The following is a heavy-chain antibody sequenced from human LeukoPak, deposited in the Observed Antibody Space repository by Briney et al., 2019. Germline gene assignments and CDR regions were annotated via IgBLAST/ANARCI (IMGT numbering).Heavy chain of an antibody. CDR3: ARDHSQVYYFDY. V-gene: IGHV3-30*03. J-gene: IGHJ4*02. Sequence: GGSLRLSCAASGFTLSSYGMHWVRQAPGKGLEWVAVISYDGNNKYYADSVKGRFTVFRDNSKNTLYLQMNSLRPEDTAVYYCARDHSQVYYFDYWGQGTLVTVSS. CDR2: ISYDGNNK. D-gene: IGHD1-26*01. CDR1: GFTLSSYG.